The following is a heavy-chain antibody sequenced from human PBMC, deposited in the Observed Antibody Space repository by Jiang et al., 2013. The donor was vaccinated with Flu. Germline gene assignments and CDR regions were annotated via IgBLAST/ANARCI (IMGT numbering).Heavy chain of an antibody. CDR3: ARHRGQSGYYYLDF. V-gene: IGHV4-38-2*01. J-gene: IGHJ4*02. Sequence: QLVESGPGLVKPSETLSLTCAVSGYSISNGYYWGWIRQPPGKGLEWIGIIHYSGSTYYNPSLKSRVTMSLDTSKNQFSLKLNSVTAADTALYYCARHRGQSGYYYLDFWGQGALVPVSS. D-gene: IGHD3-3*01. CDR1: GYSISNGYY. CDR2: IHYSGST.